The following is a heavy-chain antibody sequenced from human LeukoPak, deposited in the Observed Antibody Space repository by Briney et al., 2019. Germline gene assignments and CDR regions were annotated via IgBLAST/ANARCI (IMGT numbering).Heavy chain of an antibody. J-gene: IGHJ5*02. CDR1: GGSLSSGVYY. Sequence: SETLSLTCTVSGGSLSSGVYYWSWIRQPPGKGLEWIGYIYYSGSTYYNPSLKSRVTISVDTSKNQFSLKLSSVTAADTAVYYCARTYYYGSGGPDWFDPWGQGTLVTVSS. CDR3: ARTYYYGSGGPDWFDP. CDR2: IYYSGST. V-gene: IGHV4-30-4*01. D-gene: IGHD3-10*01.